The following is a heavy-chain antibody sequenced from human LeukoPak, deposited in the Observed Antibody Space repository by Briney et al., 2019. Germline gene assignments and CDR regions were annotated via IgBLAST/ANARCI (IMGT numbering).Heavy chain of an antibody. J-gene: IGHJ4*02. CDR3: ARGLYVYNSDY. Sequence: ASVTVSFKSSGYTFTYYYIHWVRQAPGQGLEWMGWLNPNSGGSNCAQTFQGRVTMSRDSSISTTYMELSRLRSDDTAVYFCARGLYVYNSDYGGQGTLVTVS. CDR2: LNPNSGGS. V-gene: IGHV1-2*02. D-gene: IGHD5-24*01. CDR1: GYTFTYYY.